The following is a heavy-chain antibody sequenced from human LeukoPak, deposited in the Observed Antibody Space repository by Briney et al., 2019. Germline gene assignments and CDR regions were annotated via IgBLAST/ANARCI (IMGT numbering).Heavy chain of an antibody. V-gene: IGHV3-23*01. CDR3: AKWIYITMIVDDAFDI. J-gene: IGHJ3*02. CDR2: ITGSGGST. CDR1: GFTFSSYG. D-gene: IGHD3-22*01. Sequence: GALRLSCAASGFTFSSYGMSWVRQAPGEGLEWVSAITGSGGSTYYADSLKGRFTISRDNSKNTLYLQMNSLRAEDTAVYYCAKWIYITMIVDDAFDIWGQGTMVTVSS.